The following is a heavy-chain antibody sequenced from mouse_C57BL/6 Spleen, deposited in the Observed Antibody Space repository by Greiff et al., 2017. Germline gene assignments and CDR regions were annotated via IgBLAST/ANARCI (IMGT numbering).Heavy chain of an antibody. CDR3: ARFTTVRDY. J-gene: IGHJ2*01. Sequence: QVQLQQPGAELVKPGASVKLSCKASGYTFTSYWMQWVKQRPGQGLEWIGEIDPSDSYTNYNQKFKGKATLTVDTSSSTAYMQLSSLTSEDSAVYYCARFTTVRDYWGQGTTLTVSS. V-gene: IGHV1-50*01. CDR2: IDPSDSYT. CDR1: GYTFTSYW. D-gene: IGHD1-1*01.